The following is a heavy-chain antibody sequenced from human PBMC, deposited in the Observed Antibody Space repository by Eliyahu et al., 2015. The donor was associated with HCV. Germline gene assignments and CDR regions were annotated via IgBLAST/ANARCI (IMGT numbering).Heavy chain of an antibody. J-gene: IGHJ4*02. D-gene: IGHD3-10*01. CDR2: ISSSGDST. CDR1: GFTFNNFV. Sequence: EVQLLESGGGLVQPGGSLRLSCTASGFTFNNFVMNWVRQAPGKGLEWVSGISSSGDSTFYADSVKGRFTISRDNSNNQLFLQMNNLSADDTAIYYCVQGYNSGVYYIPQWGQGALVTVSS. CDR3: VQGYNSGVYYIPQ. V-gene: IGHV3-23*01.